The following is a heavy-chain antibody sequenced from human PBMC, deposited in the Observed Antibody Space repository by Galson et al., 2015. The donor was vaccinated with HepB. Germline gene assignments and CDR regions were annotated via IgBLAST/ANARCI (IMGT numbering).Heavy chain of an antibody. V-gene: IGHV1-8*01. CDR1: GYTFTSYD. J-gene: IGHJ3*02. D-gene: IGHD3-3*01. CDR2: MNPNSGNT. Sequence: SVKVSCKASGYTFTSYDINWVRQATGQGLEWMGWMNPNSGNTGYAQKFQGRVTMTRNTSISTAYMELSSLRSEDTAVYYCARTIRYYDFWSGPLGNDAFDIWGQGTMVTVSS. CDR3: ARTIRYYDFWSGPLGNDAFDI.